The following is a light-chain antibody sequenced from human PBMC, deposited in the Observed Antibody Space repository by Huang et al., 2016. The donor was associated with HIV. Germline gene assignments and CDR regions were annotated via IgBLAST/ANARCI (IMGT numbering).Light chain of an antibody. V-gene: IGKV3-15*01. CDR1: QSLSSQ. J-gene: IGKJ1*01. CDR3: QQYNDWPLT. Sequence: EIVMTQSPATLSVSPGERVTLSCRASQSLSSQLAWYQQKRGQAPRLLIYCVSTRASDLPARFSGSGSGTDFTLTINSLQSEDFATYYCQQYNDWPLTFGQGTEVEIK. CDR2: CVS.